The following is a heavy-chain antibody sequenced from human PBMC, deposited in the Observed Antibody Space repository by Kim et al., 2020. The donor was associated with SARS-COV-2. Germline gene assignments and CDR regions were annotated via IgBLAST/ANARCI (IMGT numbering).Heavy chain of an antibody. Sequence: SVKVSCKASGGTFSSYAISWVRQAPGQGLEWMGRIIPILGIANYAQKFQGRVTITADKSTSTAYMELSSLRSEDTAVYYCASSSGWLQKYYFDYWGQGTLVTVSS. V-gene: IGHV1-69*04. J-gene: IGHJ4*02. CDR3: ASSSGWLQKYYFDY. CDR2: IIPILGIA. D-gene: IGHD5-12*01. CDR1: GGTFSSYA.